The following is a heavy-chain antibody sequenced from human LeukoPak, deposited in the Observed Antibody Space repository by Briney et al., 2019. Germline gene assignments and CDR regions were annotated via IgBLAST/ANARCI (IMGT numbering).Heavy chain of an antibody. CDR1: GFTFSSYE. CDR3: ASTHGDYRDAFDI. CDR2: ISSSGSTI. D-gene: IGHD4-17*01. Sequence: GGSLRLSCAASGFTFSSYEMNWVRQAPGKGLERVSYISSSGSTIYYVDSVKGRFTISRDNAKNSLYLQMNSLRAEDTAVYYCASTHGDYRDAFDIWGQGTMVTVSS. V-gene: IGHV3-48*03. J-gene: IGHJ3*02.